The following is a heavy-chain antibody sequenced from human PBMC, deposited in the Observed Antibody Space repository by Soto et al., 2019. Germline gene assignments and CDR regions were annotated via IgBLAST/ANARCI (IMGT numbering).Heavy chain of an antibody. Sequence: SETLSLTCTVSGGSISSGGYYWSWIRQHPGKGLEWIGFIYYSGTTYYNPSLKSRVTISVDTSKNQFSAKLSSVTAADTAVYYCARAPTVTNFDPNFDYWGQGTLVTVSS. CDR2: IYYSGTT. CDR3: ARAPTVTNFDPNFDY. CDR1: GGSISSGGYY. D-gene: IGHD4-17*01. V-gene: IGHV4-31*03. J-gene: IGHJ4*02.